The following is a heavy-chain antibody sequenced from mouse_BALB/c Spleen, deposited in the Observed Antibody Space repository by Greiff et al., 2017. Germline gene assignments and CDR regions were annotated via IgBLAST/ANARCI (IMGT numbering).Heavy chain of an antibody. CDR3: TRSYYWYFDV. CDR2: IRLKSNNYAT. Sequence: EVMLVESGGGLVQPGGSMKLSCVASGFTFSNYWMNWVRQSPEKGLEWVAEIRLKSNNYATHYAESVKGRFTISRDDSKSSVYLHMNNLRAEDTGIYYCTRSYYWYFDVWGAGTTVTVSS. D-gene: IGHD1-1*01. CDR1: GFTFSNYW. V-gene: IGHV6-6*02. J-gene: IGHJ1*01.